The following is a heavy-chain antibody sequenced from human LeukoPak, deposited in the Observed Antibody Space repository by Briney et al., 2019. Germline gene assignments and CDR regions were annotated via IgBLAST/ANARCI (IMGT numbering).Heavy chain of an antibody. CDR2: IIPIFGTA. CDR3: AAGEGVWEFDY. Sequence: SVTVSCKASGGTFSSYAISWVRQAPGEGLEWMGGIIPIFGTANYAQKFQGRVTITADKSTSTAYMELSSLRSEDTAVYYCAAGEGVWEFDYWGQGTLVTVSS. D-gene: IGHD2-8*01. V-gene: IGHV1-69*06. J-gene: IGHJ4*02. CDR1: GGTFSSYA.